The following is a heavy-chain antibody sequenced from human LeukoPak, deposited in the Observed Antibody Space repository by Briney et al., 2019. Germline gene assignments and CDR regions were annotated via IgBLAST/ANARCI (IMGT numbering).Heavy chain of an antibody. D-gene: IGHD3-3*01. CDR2: ISRSSSYI. CDR1: EFTFSNYG. V-gene: IGHV3-21*01. Sequence: PGGSLRLSCAASEFTFSNYGMHWVRQAPGKGLEWVSSISRSSSYIYYADSVKGRFTISRDNAKNSLYLQMNSLRAEDTAVYYCAKPFYDFWSGYYSGAFDIWGQGTMVTVSS. CDR3: AKPFYDFWSGYYSGAFDI. J-gene: IGHJ3*02.